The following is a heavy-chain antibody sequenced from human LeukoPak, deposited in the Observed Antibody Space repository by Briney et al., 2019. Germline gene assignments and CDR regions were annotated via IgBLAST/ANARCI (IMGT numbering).Heavy chain of an antibody. J-gene: IGHJ4*02. CDR2: IYSGGST. CDR1: EFSFGGNY. CDR3: AKVMSSSWYYFDY. V-gene: IGHV3-66*01. D-gene: IGHD6-13*01. Sequence: GGSLRLSCAASEFSFGGNYLTWVRQPPGKGLEWVSLIYSGGSTYYADSVKGRFTISRDNSKNTLYLQMNSLRAEDTAVYYCAKVMSSSWYYFDYWGQGTLVTVSS.